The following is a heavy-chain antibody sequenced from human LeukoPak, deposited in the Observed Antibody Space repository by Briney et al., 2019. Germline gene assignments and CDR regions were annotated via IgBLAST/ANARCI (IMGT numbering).Heavy chain of an antibody. V-gene: IGHV1-8*03. CDR1: GYTFTSYD. CDR3: ARAGYCGGDCYWFDY. D-gene: IGHD2-21*01. J-gene: IGHJ4*02. CDR2: MNPNSGNT. Sequence: GASVKVSCKASGYTFTSYDINWVRQATGQGLEWMGWMNPNSGNTGYAQKFQGRVTITRNTPISTAYMELSSLRSEDTAVYYCARAGYCGGDCYWFDYWGQGTLVTVSS.